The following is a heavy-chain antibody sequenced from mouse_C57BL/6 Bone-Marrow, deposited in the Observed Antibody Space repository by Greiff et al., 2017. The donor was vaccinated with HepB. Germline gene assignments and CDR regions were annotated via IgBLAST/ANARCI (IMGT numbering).Heavy chain of an antibody. CDR3: ARQKTMDD. V-gene: IGHV5-6*01. J-gene: IGHJ4*01. CDR1: GFTFSSYG. Sequence: EVKLVESGGDLVKPGGSLKLSCAASGFTFSSYGMSWVRQTPDKRLEWVATISSGGSYTYYPDSVKGRFTISRDNAKNTLYLQMSSLKSEDTAMYYCARQKTMDDWGQGTSVTVSS. CDR2: ISSGGSYT.